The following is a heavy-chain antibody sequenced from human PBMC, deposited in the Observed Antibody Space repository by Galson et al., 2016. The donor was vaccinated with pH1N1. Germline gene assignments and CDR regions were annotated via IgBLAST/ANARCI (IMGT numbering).Heavy chain of an antibody. CDR1: GYTFTDHY. J-gene: IGHJ5*02. CDR3: ARHDYGGCFDP. D-gene: IGHD4-23*01. Sequence: SVKVSCKASGYTFTDHYIHWVRQAPGQGLEWMGRISPDSGGTNYAQKFRGRVTMTGDTSISTAYMELSRLRSDDAAVYYCARHDYGGCFDPWGQGTLVTVSS. CDR2: ISPDSGGT. V-gene: IGHV1-2*06.